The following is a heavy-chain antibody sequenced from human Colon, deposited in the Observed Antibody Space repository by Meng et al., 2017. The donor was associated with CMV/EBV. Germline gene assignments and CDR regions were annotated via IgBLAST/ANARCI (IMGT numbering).Heavy chain of an antibody. D-gene: IGHD1-26*01. J-gene: IGHJ4*02. CDR2: ISSSGYTI. Sequence: GESLKISCVTSGFTFSSYEMNWVRQAPGKGLEWVSYISSSGYTISYADSVRGRFTISRDNAKNTLSLQMNGLRAEDTAVYYCVRAGDGGSYLDYWGQGDLVTVSS. CDR3: VRAGDGGSYLDY. CDR1: GFTFSSYE. V-gene: IGHV3-48*03.